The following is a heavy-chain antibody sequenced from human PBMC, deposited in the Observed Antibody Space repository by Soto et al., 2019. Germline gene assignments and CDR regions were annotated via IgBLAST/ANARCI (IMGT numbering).Heavy chain of an antibody. CDR3: AREDIVVVVAATTAGWFDP. V-gene: IGHV1-69*13. CDR2: IIPIFGTA. J-gene: IGHJ5*02. Sequence: ASVKVSCKASGGTFSSYAISWVRQAPGQGLEWMGGIIPIFGTANYAQKFQGRVTITADESTSTAYMELSSLRSEDTAVYYCAREDIVVVVAATTAGWFDPWGQGTLVTVSS. CDR1: GGTFSSYA. D-gene: IGHD2-15*01.